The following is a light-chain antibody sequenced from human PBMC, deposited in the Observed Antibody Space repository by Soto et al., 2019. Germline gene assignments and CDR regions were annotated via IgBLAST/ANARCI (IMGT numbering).Light chain of an antibody. CDR3: SSYTPSNTRQIV. V-gene: IGLV2-14*03. CDR1: SSDVGGYNY. J-gene: IGLJ1*01. Sequence: QSALTQPASVSGSPGQSITISCTGTSSDVGGYNYVSWYQHHPGKAPKLMIYDVNFRPAGVSNRFSGSKSGNTASLTISGLQPEDEADYYCSSYTPSNTRQIVFGTGTKLTVL. CDR2: DVN.